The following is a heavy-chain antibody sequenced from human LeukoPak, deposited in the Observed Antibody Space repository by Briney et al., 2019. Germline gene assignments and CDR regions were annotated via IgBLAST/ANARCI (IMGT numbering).Heavy chain of an antibody. CDR3: VRDNSRGQSLGVIY. V-gene: IGHV3-48*01. CDR2: INADSSTI. D-gene: IGHD3-22*01. Sequence: GGSLRLSCAASGFTFSTYNMNWVRQAPGKGLEWISYINADSSTIQYADSVRGRFTTSRDNAKNSLYLQMNSLRAEDAAVYYCVRDNSRGQSLGVIYWGQGSLVTVSS. J-gene: IGHJ4*02. CDR1: GFTFSTYN.